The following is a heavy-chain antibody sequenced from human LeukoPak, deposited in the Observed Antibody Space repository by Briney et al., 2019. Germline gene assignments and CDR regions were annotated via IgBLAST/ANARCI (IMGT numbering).Heavy chain of an antibody. CDR2: IYSSGST. Sequence: SETLSLTCTVSGGSISSYYWSWIRQPPGKGLEWIGRIYSSGSTNYNPSLMSRVTMSVDTSKTQFSLKLSSVTAADTAVYYCARDYYDSSGYRDYFDYWGQGTLVTVSS. V-gene: IGHV4-4*07. CDR1: GGSISSYY. D-gene: IGHD3-22*01. J-gene: IGHJ4*02. CDR3: ARDYYDSSGYRDYFDY.